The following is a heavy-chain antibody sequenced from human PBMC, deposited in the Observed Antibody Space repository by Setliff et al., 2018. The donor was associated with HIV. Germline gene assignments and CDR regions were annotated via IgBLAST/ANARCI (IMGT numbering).Heavy chain of an antibody. CDR1: GYSFSTYW. CDR3: ARQGDYHILTGYYSGPHDAFDI. CDR2: IYPGDSDT. Sequence: GESLKISCTGSGYSFSTYWIGWVRQMPGKGLEWMGIIYPGDSDTRYSPSFQGQVTISADKSISTACLQWSSLKASDTAMYYCARQGDYHILTGYYSGPHDAFDIWGQGTMVTVSS. D-gene: IGHD3-9*01. J-gene: IGHJ3*02. V-gene: IGHV5-51*01.